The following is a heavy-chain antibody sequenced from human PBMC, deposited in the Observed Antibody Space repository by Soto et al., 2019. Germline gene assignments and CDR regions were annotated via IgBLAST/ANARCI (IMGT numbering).Heavy chain of an antibody. D-gene: IGHD2-15*01. Sequence: EPLSLTCIASSGRNSNYYWSGIRHPPGTGLEWIGYIYYSGSTNYNPSLKSRVTISVDTSKNQFSLKLSSVTAADTAVYYCARVALLRYCSGGSCYPIYYFDYWGQGTLVTVS. CDR3: ARVALLRYCSGGSCYPIYYFDY. CDR2: IYYSGST. J-gene: IGHJ4*02. CDR1: SGRNSNYY. V-gene: IGHV4-59*01.